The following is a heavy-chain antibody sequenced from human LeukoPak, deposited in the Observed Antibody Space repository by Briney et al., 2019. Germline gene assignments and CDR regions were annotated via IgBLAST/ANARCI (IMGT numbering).Heavy chain of an antibody. Sequence: GGSLRLSCAASGFTLSNYLLHWVRQGAGKGLVWVSRIKSDGRSTSYADSVKGRFTISRDNAKNSLYLQMNSLRAEDTAVYYCAELGITMIGGVWGKGTTVTISS. J-gene: IGHJ6*04. CDR1: GFTLSNYL. CDR2: IKSDGRST. D-gene: IGHD3-10*02. CDR3: AELGITMIGGV. V-gene: IGHV3-74*01.